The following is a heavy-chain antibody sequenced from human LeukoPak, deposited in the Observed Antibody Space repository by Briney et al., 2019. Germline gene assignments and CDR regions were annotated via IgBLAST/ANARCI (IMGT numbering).Heavy chain of an antibody. Sequence: GASVKVSCKASGYTFTSYYMHWVRQAPGQGLEGMGIINPNDGSTSYAQKFPGRVTMTRDASTSTVYMELSSLRSEDTAVYYCARETTVKFEWLRYFDYWGQGTLVTVSS. CDR1: GYTFTSYY. D-gene: IGHD5-12*01. CDR2: INPNDGST. V-gene: IGHV1-46*01. J-gene: IGHJ4*02. CDR3: ARETTVKFEWLRYFDY.